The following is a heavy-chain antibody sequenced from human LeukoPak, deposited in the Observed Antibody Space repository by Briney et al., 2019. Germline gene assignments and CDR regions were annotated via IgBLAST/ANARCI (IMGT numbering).Heavy chain of an antibody. D-gene: IGHD5-12*01. Sequence: PSETLSLTCTVSGGSISNYYWNWIRQPAGKGLEWIGHIYNSGNTNYNPSLRGRATISVDKSRNQFSLKLSSVTAADTAVYFCARDYIVETGVVAFDIWGQGTMVTVSS. V-gene: IGHV4-4*07. CDR2: IYNSGNT. CDR3: ARDYIVETGVVAFDI. J-gene: IGHJ3*02. CDR1: GGSISNYY.